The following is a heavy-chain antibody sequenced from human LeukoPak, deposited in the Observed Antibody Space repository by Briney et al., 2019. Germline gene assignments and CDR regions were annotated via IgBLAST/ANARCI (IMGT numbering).Heavy chain of an antibody. V-gene: IGHV3-23*01. CDR3: AKVGGRGKYFDAFDI. CDR2: ISGSGVST. Sequence: GGSLRLSCAASGFTFSSYAMSWVRQAPGKGLEWVSSISGSGVSTYYADSVKGRFTISSDNSKNTLYLKMNSLRAEDTAVYYSAKVGGRGKYFDAFDIWGQGTMLTVSS. D-gene: IGHD2/OR15-2a*01. J-gene: IGHJ3*02. CDR1: GFTFSSYA.